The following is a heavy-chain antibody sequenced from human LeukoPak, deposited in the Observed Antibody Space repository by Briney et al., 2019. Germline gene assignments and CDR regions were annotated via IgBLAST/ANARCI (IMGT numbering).Heavy chain of an antibody. CDR1: GFNFGDFA. V-gene: IGHV3-49*04. Sequence: GGSLRLSCTVSGFNFGDFAMSWVRQAPGKGLEWLGFIRNTIYGGTTDYAASVKGRFTISRDDSKSIAYLQMNSLKTEDTAMYYCTRDYPASFDVWGQGTLVTVSS. CDR3: TRDYPASFDV. CDR2: IRNTIYGGTT. J-gene: IGHJ3*01.